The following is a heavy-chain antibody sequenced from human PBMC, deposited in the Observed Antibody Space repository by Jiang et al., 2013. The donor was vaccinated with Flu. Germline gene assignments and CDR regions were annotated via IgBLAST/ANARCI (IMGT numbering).Heavy chain of an antibody. V-gene: IGHV1-24*01. CDR2: FDPEDGET. J-gene: IGHJ4*02. Sequence: GAEVKKPGASVKVSCKVSGYTLTELSMHWVRQAPGKGLEWMGGFDPEDGETIYAQKFQGRVTMTEDTSTDTAYMELSSLRSEDTAVYYCATSGAVAHPAVEWWPTSWGQGTLVTVSS. CDR3: ATSGAVAHPAVEWWPTS. CDR1: GYTLTELS. D-gene: IGHD2-15*01.